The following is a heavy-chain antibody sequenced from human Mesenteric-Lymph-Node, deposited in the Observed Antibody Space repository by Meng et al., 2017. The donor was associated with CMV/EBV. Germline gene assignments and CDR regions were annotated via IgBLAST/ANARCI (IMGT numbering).Heavy chain of an antibody. CDR3: ARAGIWHSSSSEFDS. CDR2: INHSGSS. Sequence: VYGGSVSGYFWSWIRQSPGKGLEWIGEINHSGSSNYNPSLKSRVTISVDTSKNQFSLKLTSLTAADTAVYYCARAGIWHSSSSEFDSWGQGTLVTVSS. CDR1: GGSVSGYF. V-gene: IGHV4-34*01. D-gene: IGHD6-6*01. J-gene: IGHJ4*02.